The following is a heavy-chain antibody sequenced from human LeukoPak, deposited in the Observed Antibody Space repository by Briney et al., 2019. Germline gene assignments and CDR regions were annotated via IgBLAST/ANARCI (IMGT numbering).Heavy chain of an antibody. CDR1: GYTFTNYP. V-gene: IGHV1-3*01. CDR2: INAGNGNT. J-gene: IGHJ5*02. D-gene: IGHD3-22*01. CDR3: ARGDFYYDSSDP. Sequence: GASVKVSCKASGYTFTNYPMHWVRQAPGQRLEWMGWINAGNGNTKYSQKFQGRVTITSDTSANTVYMELSSLRSEDTAVYYCARGDFYYDSSDPWGQGTLVTVSS.